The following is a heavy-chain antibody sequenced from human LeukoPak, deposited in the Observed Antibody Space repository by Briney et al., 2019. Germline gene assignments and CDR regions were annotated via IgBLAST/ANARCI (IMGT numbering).Heavy chain of an antibody. CDR3: ARELRGYPY. V-gene: IGHV3-21*01. Sequence: GGSLSLSCAASGFTLTTYFMNWVRQAPGKGLEGVSAICSSSSYIYYADPVKGRFTIHKTQPKNLLYLHMTSLPCEHGAVYYFARELRGYPYWGQGTLVTVSS. CDR2: ICSSSSYI. J-gene: IGHJ1*01. CDR1: GFTLTTYF. D-gene: IGHD3-22*01.